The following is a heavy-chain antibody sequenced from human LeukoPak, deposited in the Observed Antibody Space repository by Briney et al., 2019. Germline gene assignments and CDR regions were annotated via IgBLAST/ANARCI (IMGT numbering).Heavy chain of an antibody. Sequence: SQTLSLTCTVSGGSISSGGYYWSWIRQHPGKGLEWIGYIYYSGSTYYNPSLKSRVTISVDTSKNQFSLKLSSVTAADTAVYYCARGGPAAPGSVDPWGQGTLVTVSS. CDR3: ARGGPAAPGSVDP. D-gene: IGHD2-2*01. V-gene: IGHV4-31*03. CDR2: IYYSGST. CDR1: GGSISSGGYY. J-gene: IGHJ5*02.